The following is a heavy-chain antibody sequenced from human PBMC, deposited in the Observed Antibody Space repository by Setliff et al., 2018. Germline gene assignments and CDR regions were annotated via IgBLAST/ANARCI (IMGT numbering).Heavy chain of an antibody. D-gene: IGHD6-13*01. Sequence: GESLKISCKGSGYSFSNFWIGWVRQMPGKGLEWMGIIYPGDSHTRYSPSFQGQVTMSADKSINTAYLQWSNLKASDTAIYYCARHGDLASAGSGGHNWFNPWGQGTLVTVSS. CDR3: ARHGDLASAGSGGHNWFNP. J-gene: IGHJ5*02. CDR2: IYPGDSHT. CDR1: GYSFSNFW. V-gene: IGHV5-51*01.